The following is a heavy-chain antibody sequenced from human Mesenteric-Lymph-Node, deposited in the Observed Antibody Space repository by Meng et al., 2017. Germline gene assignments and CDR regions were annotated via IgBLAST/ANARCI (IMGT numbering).Heavy chain of an antibody. Sequence: QVQLQEAGPGLVKPSQTLSLTCTVSGGSISSGGYYWSWIRQHPGKGLEWIGYIHSSGSTYYNPSLRSRITISVDTSKNQFSLRLRSVTAADTAVYYCARVGWRQWSFDLWGRGTLVTVSS. D-gene: IGHD5-18*01. CDR2: IHSSGST. CDR1: GGSISSGGYY. CDR3: ARVGWRQWSFDL. J-gene: IGHJ2*01. V-gene: IGHV4-30-4*08.